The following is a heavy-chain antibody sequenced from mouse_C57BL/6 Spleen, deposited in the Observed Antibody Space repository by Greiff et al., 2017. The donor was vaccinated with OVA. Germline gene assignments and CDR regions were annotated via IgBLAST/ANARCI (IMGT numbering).Heavy chain of an antibody. CDR3: ARSDYSNYEWFAY. J-gene: IGHJ3*01. CDR2: INPNNGGT. V-gene: IGHV1-18*01. CDR1: GYTFTDYN. Sequence: VQLQQSGPELVKPGASVKIPCKASGYTFTDYNMDWVKQSHGKSLEWIGDINPNNGGTIYNQKFKGKATLTVDKSSSTAYMELRSLTSEDTAVDYCARSDYSNYEWFAYWGQGTLVTVSA. D-gene: IGHD2-5*01.